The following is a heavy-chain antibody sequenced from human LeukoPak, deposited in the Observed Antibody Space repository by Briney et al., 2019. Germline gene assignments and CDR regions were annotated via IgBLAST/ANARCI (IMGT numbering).Heavy chain of an antibody. CDR1: GFTFSSYA. CDR2: ISGSGGST. Sequence: GGSLRLSCAASGFTFSSYAMSWVRQAPGKGLEWVSAISGSGGSTYYADSVKGRFTISRDNSKNTLYLQMNSLRAEDTAVYYCAKAYLHYDILTGSDYWGQGTLATVSS. D-gene: IGHD3-9*01. J-gene: IGHJ4*02. CDR3: AKAYLHYDILTGSDY. V-gene: IGHV3-23*01.